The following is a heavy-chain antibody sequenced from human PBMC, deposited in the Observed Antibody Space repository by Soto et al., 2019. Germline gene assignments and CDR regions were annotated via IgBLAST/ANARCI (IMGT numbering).Heavy chain of an antibody. CDR3: ANDGSGSVVLYNWFDP. Sequence: QVQLVQSGAEVKKPGSSVKVSCKASGGTFSSYTISWVRQAPGQGLEWMGRIIPILGIANYAQKFQGRVTITADKSTSTADMELSSLRSEDTAVYYCANDGSGSVVLYNWFDPWGQGTLVTVSS. J-gene: IGHJ5*02. D-gene: IGHD3-10*01. CDR2: IIPILGIA. CDR1: GGTFSSYT. V-gene: IGHV1-69*02.